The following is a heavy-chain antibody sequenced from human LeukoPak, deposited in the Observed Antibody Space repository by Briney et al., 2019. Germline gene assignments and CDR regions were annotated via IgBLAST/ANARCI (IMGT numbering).Heavy chain of an antibody. Sequence: PGRSLRLSCAASGFTFSSYGMHWVRQAPGKGLEWVAVIWYDGSNKYYADSVKGRFTISRDNSKNTLYLQMNSLRVEDTAVYYCAKGGWLDDYWGQGTLVTVSS. J-gene: IGHJ4*02. CDR2: IWYDGSNK. V-gene: IGHV3-33*06. D-gene: IGHD6-19*01. CDR1: GFTFSSYG. CDR3: AKGGWLDDY.